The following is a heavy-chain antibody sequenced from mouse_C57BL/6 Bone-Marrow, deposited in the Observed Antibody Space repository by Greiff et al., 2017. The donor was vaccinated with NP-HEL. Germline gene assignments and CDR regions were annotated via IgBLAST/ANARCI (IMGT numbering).Heavy chain of an antibody. Sequence: EVQLQQSVAELVRPGASVKLSCTASGFTIKNTYMHWVKQRPEQGLEWIGRIDPANGNTKYAPKFKGKATITADKASNTAYLQLSSLTSEDTAIYYCAIYDGFLVLYWGQGTTPTVSS. V-gene: IGHV14-3*01. D-gene: IGHD2-3*01. CDR3: AIYDGFLVLY. J-gene: IGHJ2*01. CDR2: IDPANGNT. CDR1: GFTIKNTY.